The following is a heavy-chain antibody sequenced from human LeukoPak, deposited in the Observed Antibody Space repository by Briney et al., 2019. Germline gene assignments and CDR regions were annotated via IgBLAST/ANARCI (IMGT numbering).Heavy chain of an antibody. CDR3: ARASDSSSSRYQAFEE. V-gene: IGHV3-7*01. J-gene: IGHJ4*02. D-gene: IGHD2-2*01. CDR2: INQDESEK. CDR1: GFTFSNYL. Sequence: GGSLRLSCSASGFTFSNYLMSWVRQAPGKGLEWVANINQDESEKYYVDAVKGRFTTSRDNAKSSLYLQMHSLRAEDTAVYYCARASDSSSSRYQAFEEWGQGTLVTVSS.